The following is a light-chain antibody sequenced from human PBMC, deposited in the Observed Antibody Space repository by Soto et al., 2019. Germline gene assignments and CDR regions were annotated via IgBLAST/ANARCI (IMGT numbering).Light chain of an antibody. CDR1: QSISSSY. J-gene: IGKJ1*01. V-gene: IGKV3-20*01. CDR2: GAY. Sequence: EIVLTQSPGTLSLSPGERATLSCRASQSISSSYLACYQQRPGQAPRLLIYGAYSRATGITDRFSGSGSGTDSTLAISRLEPEDLAVYLCQQDGSSPRKFGQGTKVEVE. CDR3: QQDGSSPRK.